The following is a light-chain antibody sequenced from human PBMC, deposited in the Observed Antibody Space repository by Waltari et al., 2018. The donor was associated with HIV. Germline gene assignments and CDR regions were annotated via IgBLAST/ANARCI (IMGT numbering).Light chain of an antibody. Sequence: QSALTQPASVSGSPGQSITISCTGTSRDVVSYNLVSWYQQHPGKAPTFMIYEGTKRPSGVSNRFSGSKSDNTASLTISGLQAEDEADYHCCSCAANNTLLFGGGTKLTVL. V-gene: IGLV2-23*01. J-gene: IGLJ3*02. CDR1: SRDVVSYNL. CDR2: EGT. CDR3: CSCAANNTLL.